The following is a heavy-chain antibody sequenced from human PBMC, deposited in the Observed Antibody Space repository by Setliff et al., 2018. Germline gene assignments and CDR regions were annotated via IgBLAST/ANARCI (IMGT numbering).Heavy chain of an antibody. Sequence: PSETLSLTCTVSGGSISSHYWSWIRQPPGKGLEWIGYIYYSGSTNYNPSLKSRVTISVDTSKNQFSLKLSSVTAADTAVYYRAREVGYYDSSGYPDVWGKGTTVTVSS. J-gene: IGHJ6*04. CDR2: IYYSGST. CDR1: GGSISSHY. D-gene: IGHD3-22*01. CDR3: AREVGYYDSSGYPDV. V-gene: IGHV4-59*11.